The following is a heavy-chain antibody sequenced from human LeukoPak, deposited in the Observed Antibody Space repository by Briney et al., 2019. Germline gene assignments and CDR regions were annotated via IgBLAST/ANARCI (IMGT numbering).Heavy chain of an antibody. J-gene: IGHJ4*02. D-gene: IGHD3-10*01. Sequence: GESLKISCKGSGYSFTSYWIGWVRQMPGKGLEWMGIIYPGDSDTRYSPSFQGQVTISADKSISTAYLQWSSLKASDTAMYYCARRADGNYGSGSYSPQAFFDYWGQGTLVTVSS. CDR2: IYPGDSDT. V-gene: IGHV5-51*01. CDR3: ARRADGNYGSGSYSPQAFFDY. CDR1: GYSFTSYW.